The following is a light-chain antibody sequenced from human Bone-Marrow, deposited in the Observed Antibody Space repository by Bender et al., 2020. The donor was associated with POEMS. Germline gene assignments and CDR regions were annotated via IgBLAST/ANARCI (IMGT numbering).Light chain of an antibody. V-gene: IGLV3-25*03. CDR1: ALPKQY. CDR2: KDN. J-gene: IGLJ1*01. CDR3: QSTDSSGTYV. Sequence: SYELTQPPSVSVSPGQTARITCSGDALPKQYAYWYQQKPGQAPVLVMYKDNQRSSGIPERFSGSSSGTTVTLTISGVQAEDEADYYCQSTDSSGTYVFGTGTEVTVL.